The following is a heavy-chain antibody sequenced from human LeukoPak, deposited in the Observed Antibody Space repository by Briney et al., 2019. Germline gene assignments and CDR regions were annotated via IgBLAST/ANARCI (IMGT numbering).Heavy chain of an antibody. J-gene: IGHJ4*02. D-gene: IGHD3-16*01. CDR2: IYYSGST. V-gene: IGHV4-39*01. Sequence: SETLSLTCTVSGGSISSGSYYWGWIRQPPGKGLEWIGSIYYSGSTYYNPSLKSRVTISVDTSKNQFSLKLSSVTAADTAVYYCARGTYVLFLGRGNLFDYWGQGTLVTVSS. CDR1: GGSISSGSYY. CDR3: ARGTYVLFLGRGNLFDY.